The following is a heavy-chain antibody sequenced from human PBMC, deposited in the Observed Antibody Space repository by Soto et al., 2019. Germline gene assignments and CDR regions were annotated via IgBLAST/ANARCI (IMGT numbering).Heavy chain of an antibody. CDR2: INPNTGDT. CDR1: GYRFTGYY. CDR3: ARGGGESWFEFDY. Sequence: GASVKVSCKSSGYRFTGYYIHWVRQAPGQGLEWMGWINPNTGDTNFAQKFQARVTMTRDTSISTANMELNRLSSDDTAVYYCARGGGESWFEFDYWGQGTLVTVSS. D-gene: IGHD3-22*01. J-gene: IGHJ4*02. V-gene: IGHV1-2*02.